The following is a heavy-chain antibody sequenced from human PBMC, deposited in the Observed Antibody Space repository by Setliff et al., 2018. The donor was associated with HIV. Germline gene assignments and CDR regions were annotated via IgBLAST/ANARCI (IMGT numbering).Heavy chain of an antibody. V-gene: IGHV4-4*07. CDR1: GGSISGYY. D-gene: IGHD7-27*01. CDR3: ARDLPELTGRSFDP. J-gene: IGHJ5*02. CDR2: IYSSGSI. Sequence: KLRETLSLTCIVSGGSISGYYWSWIRQPAEKGLEWIGRIYSSGSINYNPSLKSRVTMSVDTSKNQFSLKLTSVTAADTAVYYCARDLPELTGRSFDPWGQGMLVTVSS.